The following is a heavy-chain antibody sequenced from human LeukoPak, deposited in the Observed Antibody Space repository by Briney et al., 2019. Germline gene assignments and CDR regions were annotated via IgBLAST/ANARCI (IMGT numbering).Heavy chain of an antibody. Sequence: NPSETLSLTCTVSGGSISSGSYYWSWIRQPAGKGLEWIGRIYTSGSTNYNPSLKSRVTISVDTSKNQFSLKLSSVTAADTAVYYCARARGSSGSYEYYHYMDVWGKGTTVTISS. V-gene: IGHV4-61*02. D-gene: IGHD1-26*01. J-gene: IGHJ6*03. CDR1: GGSISSGSYY. CDR3: ARARGSSGSYEYYHYMDV. CDR2: IYTSGST.